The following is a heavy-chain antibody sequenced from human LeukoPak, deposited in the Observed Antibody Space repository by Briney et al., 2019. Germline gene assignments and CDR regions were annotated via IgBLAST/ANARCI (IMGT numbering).Heavy chain of an antibody. Sequence: GGALILSCATSGFTFSSYWMSWVRQAPGKGLEWVASIKQDGSEQYYVDSVKGRFTISRDNAKNSLYLQMNSLRAEDTAVYYCASSYYYYDSSGYQFYFDYWGQGTLVIVSS. V-gene: IGHV3-7*05. CDR1: GFTFSSYW. D-gene: IGHD3-22*01. J-gene: IGHJ4*02. CDR3: ASSYYYYDSSGYQFYFDY. CDR2: IKQDGSEQ.